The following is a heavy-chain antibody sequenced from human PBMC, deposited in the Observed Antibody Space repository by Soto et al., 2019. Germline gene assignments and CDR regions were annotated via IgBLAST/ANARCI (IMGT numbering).Heavy chain of an antibody. J-gene: IGHJ5*01. CDR1: GYSFTSHY. CDR2: INPSGGNT. CDR3: ASDQSWQEVVCWFDS. D-gene: IGHD2-15*01. V-gene: IGHV1-46*03. Sequence: ASVKVSCKASGYSFTSHYMHWVRQAPGQGLEWMGTINPSGGNTGYAQKFQGRVTMTRDTSTSTVYMVLTSLRSEDTAVYYCASDQSWQEVVCWFDSWGQRTLVTVSS.